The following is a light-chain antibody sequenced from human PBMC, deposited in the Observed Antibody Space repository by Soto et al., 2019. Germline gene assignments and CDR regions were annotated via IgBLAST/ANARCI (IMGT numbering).Light chain of an antibody. CDR3: QTWGTGTLYV. Sequence: QLVLTQSPSASASLGASVKLTCTLSSGHSTYAIAWHQQQPEKGPRYLMRVNSDGSHSKGDGVPDRFAGSASGAEYYLTISSLQSEDEADYFCQTWGTGTLYVFGTGTKVTVL. CDR2: VNSDGSH. V-gene: IGLV4-69*02. J-gene: IGLJ1*01. CDR1: SGHSTYA.